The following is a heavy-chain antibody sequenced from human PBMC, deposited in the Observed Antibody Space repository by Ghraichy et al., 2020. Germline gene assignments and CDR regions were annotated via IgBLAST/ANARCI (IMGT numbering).Heavy chain of an antibody. CDR1: GGSLSGDY. D-gene: IGHD2-2*01. V-gene: IGHV4-34*01. Sequence: SHTLSLTCAFFGGSLSGDYWNWVRQSPGKGLEWIGEISHRGSTNYNPSLESRISISMDTSKNQFSLKINSVTAADTAVYFCARKSYPDAPFALWGQGVLVTVSS. CDR2: ISHRGST. J-gene: IGHJ4*02. CDR3: ARKSYPDAPFAL.